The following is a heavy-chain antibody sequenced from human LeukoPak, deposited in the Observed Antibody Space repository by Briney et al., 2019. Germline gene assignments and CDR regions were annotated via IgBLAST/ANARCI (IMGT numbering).Heavy chain of an antibody. CDR1: GASISSGDYF. CDR3: AREVAAPTTSDAFDL. CDR2: IYRSGSA. D-gene: IGHD1-1*01. V-gene: IGHV4-30-4*01. J-gene: IGHJ3*01. Sequence: PSETLSLTCTVSGASISSGDYFWSWIRQPPGKGLEWIGYIYRSGSAYYNPSLMSRATISLDTSKNQFSLRLNSMSAADTAMYYCAREVAAPTTSDAFDLWGHGTVVAVSS.